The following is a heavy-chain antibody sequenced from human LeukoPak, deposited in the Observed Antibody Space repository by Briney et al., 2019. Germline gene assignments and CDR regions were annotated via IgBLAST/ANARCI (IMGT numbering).Heavy chain of an antibody. CDR2: ISAYNGNT. J-gene: IGHJ3*02. Sequence: ASVKVSCKASGYTFTSYGISWVRQAPGQGLEWMGWISAYNGNTNYAQKLQGRVTMTTDTSTSTAYMELRSLRSDDTAVYYCARNVAPEFFHRPDRYAFDIWGQGTMVTVSS. V-gene: IGHV1-18*04. D-gene: IGHD2-15*01. CDR3: ARNVAPEFFHRPDRYAFDI. CDR1: GYTFTSYG.